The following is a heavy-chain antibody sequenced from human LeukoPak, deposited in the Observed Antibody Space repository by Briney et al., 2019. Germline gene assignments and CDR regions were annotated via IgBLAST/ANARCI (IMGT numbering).Heavy chain of an antibody. J-gene: IGHJ4*02. CDR2: INNDAATT. CDR3: AKGKGGTSFNYCFDY. V-gene: IGHV3-23*03. CDR1: GFGFGAYA. D-gene: IGHD2/OR15-2a*01. Sequence: PGGSLRLSCAASGFGFGAYAMIWVRQAPGKRLEWVSLINNDAATTYYADSVRGRFTVSRDNSKNTLYLEMNSLRAEDTAVYYCAKGKGGTSFNYCFDYWGQGTPVSVSS.